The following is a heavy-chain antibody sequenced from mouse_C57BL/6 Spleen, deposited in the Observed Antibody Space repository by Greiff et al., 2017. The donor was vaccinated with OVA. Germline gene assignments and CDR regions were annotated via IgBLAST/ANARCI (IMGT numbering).Heavy chain of an antibody. Sequence: VQLQQPGAELVKPGASVKMSCKASGYTFTSYWITWVKPRPGHGLEWLGDIYPGSGSTNYNEKFKSKATLTVDTSSSTAYMQLSSLTSEDSAVYYCARESVAYYSNDWYFDVWGTGTTVTVSS. J-gene: IGHJ1*03. V-gene: IGHV1-55*01. D-gene: IGHD2-5*01. CDR1: GYTFTSYW. CDR2: IYPGSGST. CDR3: ARESVAYYSNDWYFDV.